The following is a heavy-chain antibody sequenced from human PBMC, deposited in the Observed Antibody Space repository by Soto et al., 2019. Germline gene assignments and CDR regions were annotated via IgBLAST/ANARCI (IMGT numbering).Heavy chain of an antibody. V-gene: IGHV4-34*01. D-gene: IGHD6-6*01. CDR3: ARVGYSSSVPLFDY. CDR1: GGSFSGYY. Sequence: SETLSLTCAVYGGSFSGYYWSWIRQPPGKGLEWIGEINHSGSTNYNPSLKSRVTISVDTSKNQFSLKLSSVTAADTAVYYCARVGYSSSVPLFDYWGQGTLVTVSS. CDR2: INHSGST. J-gene: IGHJ4*02.